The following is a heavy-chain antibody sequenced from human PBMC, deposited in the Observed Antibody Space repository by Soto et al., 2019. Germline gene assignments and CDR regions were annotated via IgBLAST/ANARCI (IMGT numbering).Heavy chain of an antibody. CDR3: ARTGDGHHDFLDY. V-gene: IGHV3-7*01. J-gene: IGHJ4*02. CDR2: INQDGNED. CDR1: GFTFSSYW. Sequence: PGGSLRLSCAASGFTFSSYWMNWVRQVPGKGLEWVANINQDGNEDNLLDSVKGRFTISRDNAKNSLFLQMNSLRVDDTAVYYCARTGDGHHDFLDYWGQGALVTVSS. D-gene: IGHD1-1*01.